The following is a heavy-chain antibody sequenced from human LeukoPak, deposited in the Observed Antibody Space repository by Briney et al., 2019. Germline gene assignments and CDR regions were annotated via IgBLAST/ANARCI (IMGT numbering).Heavy chain of an antibody. Sequence: SETLSLTCTVSGGSISSYYWSWIRQPPGKGLEWIGYIYYSGSTNYNPSLKSRVTISVDTSKNQFSLELSSVTAADTAVYYCARGKLSSADGVDYWGQGTLVTVSS. J-gene: IGHJ4*02. V-gene: IGHV4-59*08. CDR3: ARGKLSSADGVDY. CDR2: IYYSGST. CDR1: GGSISSYY. D-gene: IGHD6-6*01.